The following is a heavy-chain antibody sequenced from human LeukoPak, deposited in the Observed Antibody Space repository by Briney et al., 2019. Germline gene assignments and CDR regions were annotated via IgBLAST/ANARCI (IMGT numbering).Heavy chain of an antibody. D-gene: IGHD3-22*01. J-gene: IGHJ2*01. V-gene: IGHV1-46*01. Sequence: SVKVSCKASGYTFTSYYMHWVRQAPGQGLEWMGIINPSGGSTSYAQKFQGRVTMTRDTSTSTVYMELSSLRSEDTAVYYCARNPNYYDSSGYLARWDFDLWGRGTLVTVSS. CDR3: ARNPNYYDSSGYLARWDFDL. CDR1: GYTFTSYY. CDR2: INPSGGST.